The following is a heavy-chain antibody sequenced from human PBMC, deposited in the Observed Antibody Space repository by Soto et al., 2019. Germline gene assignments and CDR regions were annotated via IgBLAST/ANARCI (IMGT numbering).Heavy chain of an antibody. CDR2: ISIEKGDT. Sequence: QVQVVQSGAEVKKPGASVKVACKASGYSFDTFGMSWVRQAPGQGLEWMGWISIEKGDTNSAQKYQNRVTMTTDTSTRTAYMELRSLTSNNTAVYSCARCYCSVGSCFTCWHFDLWGRGTLVPVSS. D-gene: IGHD2-15*01. CDR3: ARCYCSVGSCFTCWHFDL. V-gene: IGHV1-18*01. CDR1: GYSFDTFG. J-gene: IGHJ2*01.